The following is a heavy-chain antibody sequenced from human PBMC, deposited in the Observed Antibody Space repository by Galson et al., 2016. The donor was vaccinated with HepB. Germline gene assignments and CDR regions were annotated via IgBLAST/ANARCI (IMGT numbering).Heavy chain of an antibody. Sequence: SLRLSCAASGFTSSDYAMAWVRQAPGRGLEWVSVISGSGTSTYYADSVRGRFIISRDKFKNTVYLQMNSLRDEDTAVYYCARSSWSSGCWCSNDYWGQGTLVTVSS. CDR2: ISGSGTST. CDR3: ARSSWSSGCWCSNDY. CDR1: GFTSSDYA. V-gene: IGHV3-23*01. D-gene: IGHD6-19*01. J-gene: IGHJ4*02.